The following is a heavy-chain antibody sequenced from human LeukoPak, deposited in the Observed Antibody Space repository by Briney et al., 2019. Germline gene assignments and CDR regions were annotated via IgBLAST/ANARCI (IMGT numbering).Heavy chain of an antibody. CDR2: ISSSSSYI. D-gene: IGHD2-2*01. V-gene: IGHV3-21*01. CDR3: ARLCPLGYCSRPGDY. Sequence: GGSLRLSCAASGFTFSSYSMNWVRQAPGKGLEWVSSISSSSSYIYYADSVKGRFTISRDNAKNSLYLQINSLRAEVTAVYYCARLCPLGYCSRPGDYWGQGTLVTVSS. CDR1: GFTFSSYS. J-gene: IGHJ4*02.